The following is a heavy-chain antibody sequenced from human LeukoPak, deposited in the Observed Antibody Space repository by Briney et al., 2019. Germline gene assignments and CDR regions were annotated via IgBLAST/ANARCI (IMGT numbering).Heavy chain of an antibody. V-gene: IGHV3-33*01. D-gene: IGHD6-19*01. J-gene: IGHJ4*02. CDR2: IWYDGSNE. Sequence: AGGSLRLSCAASGFTFSSYGMQWVRQAPGKGLEWVAAIWYDGSNEYYADSVKGRFTISRDNSKNTLYLQMNSLRADDTAVYHCARGSQAVAGFFDYWGQGTLVTVSS. CDR1: GFTFSSYG. CDR3: ARGSQAVAGFFDY.